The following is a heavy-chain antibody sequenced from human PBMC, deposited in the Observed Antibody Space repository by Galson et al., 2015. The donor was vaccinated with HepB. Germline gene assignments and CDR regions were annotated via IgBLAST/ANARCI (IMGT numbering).Heavy chain of an antibody. D-gene: IGHD3-3*01. CDR1: GFTFSSYA. V-gene: IGHV3-23*01. CDR2: ISGSGGST. Sequence: SLRLSCAASGFTFSSYAMSWVRQAPGKGLEWVSAISGSGGSTYYADSVKGRFTISRDNSKNTLYLQMNSLRAEDTAVYYCAKDAAIITIFGVVISESDYWGQGTLVTVSS. J-gene: IGHJ4*02. CDR3: AKDAAIITIFGVVISESDY.